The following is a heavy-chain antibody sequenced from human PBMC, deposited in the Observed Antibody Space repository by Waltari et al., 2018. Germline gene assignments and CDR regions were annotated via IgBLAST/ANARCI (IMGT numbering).Heavy chain of an antibody. CDR3: ARFSSYYDFWSSSSYYYYMDV. D-gene: IGHD3-3*01. Sequence: QVQLQQWGAGLLKPSETLSLTCAVYGGSFNDYYWSWIRPSPGKGLEWIGEIYHSGTTNYNPSLKSRVTISVDTSKKLFSLRLTSVTAADAAVYYCARFSSYYDFWSSSSYYYYMDVWDKGTTVTVSS. CDR1: GGSFNDYY. V-gene: IGHV4-34*02. J-gene: IGHJ6*03. CDR2: IYHSGTT.